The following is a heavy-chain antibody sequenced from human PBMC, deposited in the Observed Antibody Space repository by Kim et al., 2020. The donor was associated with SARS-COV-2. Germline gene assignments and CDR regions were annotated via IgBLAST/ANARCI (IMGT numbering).Heavy chain of an antibody. Sequence: GGSLRLSCAASGFTFSSYAMHWVRQAPGKGLEYVSAISSNGGSTYYANSVKGRFTISRDNSKNTLYLQMGSLRAEDMAVYYCARGRTTYHYWGQGTLVTVSS. D-gene: IGHD4-17*01. J-gene: IGHJ4*02. V-gene: IGHV3-64*01. CDR3: ARGRTTYHY. CDR2: ISSNGGST. CDR1: GFTFSSYA.